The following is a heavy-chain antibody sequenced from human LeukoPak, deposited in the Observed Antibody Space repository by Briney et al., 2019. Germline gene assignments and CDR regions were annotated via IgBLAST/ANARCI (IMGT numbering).Heavy chain of an antibody. CDR1: GDSVSGKSVD. J-gene: IGHJ4*02. V-gene: IGHV6-1*01. CDR3: ARGDGPIHGRYYFDY. CDR2: TFYRSKWSS. D-gene: IGHD3-10*01. Sequence: SQTLSLTCAISGDSVSGKSVDWNWIRQSPSRGLEWLGRTFYRSKWSSEYATSMKGRITINPDTSKNQFSLQLISVTPGDTAVYYCARGDGPIHGRYYFDYWGQGTLITVSS.